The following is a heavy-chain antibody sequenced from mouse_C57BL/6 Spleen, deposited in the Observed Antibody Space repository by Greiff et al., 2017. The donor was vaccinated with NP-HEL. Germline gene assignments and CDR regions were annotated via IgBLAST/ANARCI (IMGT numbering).Heavy chain of an antibody. V-gene: IGHV1-15*01. Sequence: VQLQQSGAELVRPGASVTLSCKASGYTFTDYEMHWVKQTPVHGLEWIGAIDPETGGTAYNQKFKGKAILTADKSSSTAYMELRSLTSEDSAVYYCTRERGNYAFDYWGQGTTRTVSS. D-gene: IGHD2-1*01. CDR1: GYTFTDYE. J-gene: IGHJ2*01. CDR3: TRERGNYAFDY. CDR2: IDPETGGT.